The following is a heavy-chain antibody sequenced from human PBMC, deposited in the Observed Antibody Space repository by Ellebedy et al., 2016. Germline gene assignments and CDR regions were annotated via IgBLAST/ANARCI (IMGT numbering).Heavy chain of an antibody. CDR2: ISGAGYTT. Sequence: GGSLRLXXATSGFTFSNYFMTWIRRAPGKGLEWVATISGAGYTTFFADSVKGRFTISRDNSKNTLYLQMNNLRVDDTALYYCRQGHYSDQWGQGALVTVSS. CDR3: RQGHYSDQ. CDR1: GFTFSNYF. V-gene: IGHV3-23*01. J-gene: IGHJ4*02.